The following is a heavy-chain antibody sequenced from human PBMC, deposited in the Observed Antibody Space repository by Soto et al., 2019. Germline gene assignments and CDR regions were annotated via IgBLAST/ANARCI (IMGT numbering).Heavy chain of an antibody. V-gene: IGHV3-23*01. CDR2: ISGSGGST. Sequence: RVRQAPGKGLEWVSAISGSGGSTYYADSVKGRFTISRDNSKNTLYLQMNSLRAEDTAVYYCAYSSTPFDYWGQGTLVTVSS. D-gene: IGHD6-13*01. CDR3: AYSSTPFDY. J-gene: IGHJ4*02.